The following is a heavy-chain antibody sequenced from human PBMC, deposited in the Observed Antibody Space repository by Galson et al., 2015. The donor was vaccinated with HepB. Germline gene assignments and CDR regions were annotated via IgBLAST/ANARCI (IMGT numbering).Heavy chain of an antibody. J-gene: IGHJ6*02. V-gene: IGHV1-2*04. CDR3: ARVGQTVTKLKPDYYYGMDV. Sequence: SVKVSCKASGYTFTGYYMHWVRQAPGQGLEWMGWINPNSGGTNYAQKFQGWVTMTRDTSISTAYMELSRLRSDDTAVYYCARVGQTVTKLKPDYYYGMDVWGQGTTVTVSS. CDR2: INPNSGGT. D-gene: IGHD4-17*01. CDR1: GYTFTGYY.